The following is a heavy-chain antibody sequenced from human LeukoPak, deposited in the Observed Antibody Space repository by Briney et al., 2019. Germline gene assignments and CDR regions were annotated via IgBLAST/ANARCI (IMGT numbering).Heavy chain of an antibody. Sequence: PGESLKISCKGSGYIFTSYWIGWVRQLPGKGLEWMGIIYPGDSDTRYSPSFQGQVTISADKSISTAYLQWSSLKASDTAKYYCARTSYCSGGSCYFDYWGQGTLVTVSS. J-gene: IGHJ4*02. D-gene: IGHD2-15*01. V-gene: IGHV5-51*01. CDR2: IYPGDSDT. CDR3: ARTSYCSGGSCYFDY. CDR1: GYIFTSYW.